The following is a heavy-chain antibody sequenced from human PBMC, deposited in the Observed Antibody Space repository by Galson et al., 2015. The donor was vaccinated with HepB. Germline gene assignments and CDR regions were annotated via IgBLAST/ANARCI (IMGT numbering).Heavy chain of an antibody. V-gene: IGHV3-21*01. CDR1: GFTFRSYN. Sequence: SLRLSCAASGFTFRSYNLNWVRQAPGKGLEWVSSITSSNMYIYYADSVKGRFAISRDNAKNSLYLQMNSLRAEDTAVYYCARDVRPDMAMVIGYWGQGTLVTVSS. J-gene: IGHJ4*02. CDR3: ARDVRPDMAMVIGY. D-gene: IGHD5-18*01. CDR2: ITSSNMYI.